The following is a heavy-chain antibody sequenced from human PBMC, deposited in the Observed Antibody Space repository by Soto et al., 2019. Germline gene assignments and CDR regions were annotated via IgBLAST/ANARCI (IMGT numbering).Heavy chain of an antibody. CDR3: ARRSNYYDSSGLFDY. CDR1: GFKFSNYA. J-gene: IGHJ4*02. Sequence: GGSLRLSCAASGFKFSNYAMSWVRQAPGKGLEWVSLISATGGGTYYADSVKGRFTISRDNSHNTLYLQVHSLTAEDTAVYYCARRSNYYDSSGLFDYWGQGTLVTVSS. CDR2: ISATGGGT. D-gene: IGHD3-22*01. V-gene: IGHV3-23*01.